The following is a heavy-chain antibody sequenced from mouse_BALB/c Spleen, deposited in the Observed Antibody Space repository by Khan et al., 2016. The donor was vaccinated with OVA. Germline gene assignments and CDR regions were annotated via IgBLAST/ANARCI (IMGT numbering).Heavy chain of an antibody. CDR1: GFSLTTYG. D-gene: IGHD2-10*01. V-gene: IGHV2-6-1*01. CDR3: ARQPYYHYNIMDY. Sequence: QVQLKESGPGLAAPSQSLSITCTISGFSLTTYGVHWVRQPPGKGLEWLVVIWSDGTTNYNSALKSSLTITKDNSQRPVFLKMNSSQTDDEAIYFCARQPYYHYNIMDYWGQGTSVTVSS. J-gene: IGHJ4*01. CDR2: IWSDGTT.